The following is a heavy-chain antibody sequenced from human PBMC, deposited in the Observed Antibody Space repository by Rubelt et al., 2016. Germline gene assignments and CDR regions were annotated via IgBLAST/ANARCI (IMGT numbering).Heavy chain of an antibody. J-gene: IGHJ4*02. CDR2: INHSGST. D-gene: IGHD6-25*01. Sequence: QVQLQQWGAGLLKPSETLSLTCAVYGGSFSGYYWSWIRQPPGKGLEWIGEINHSGSTNYNPSLKVRFTISVDTSKNQFSLRLSSVTAADTAVYYCARLAAPYWGQGTLVTVSS. V-gene: IGHV4-34*01. CDR1: GGSFSGYY. CDR3: ARLAAPY.